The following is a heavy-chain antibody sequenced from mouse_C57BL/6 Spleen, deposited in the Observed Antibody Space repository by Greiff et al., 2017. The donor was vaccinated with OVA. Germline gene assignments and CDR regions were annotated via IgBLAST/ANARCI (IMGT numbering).Heavy chain of an antibody. CDR3: AKGTTVVARGVYYAMDY. CDR1: GYTFTSYW. D-gene: IGHD1-1*01. CDR2: IYPSDSET. Sequence: QVQLQQPGAELVRPGSSVKLSCKASGYTFTSYWMDWVKQRPGQGLEWIGNIYPSDSETHYNQKFKDKATLTVDKSSSTAYMQLSSLTSEDSAVYYCAKGTTVVARGVYYAMDYWGQGTSVTVSS. V-gene: IGHV1-61*01. J-gene: IGHJ4*01.